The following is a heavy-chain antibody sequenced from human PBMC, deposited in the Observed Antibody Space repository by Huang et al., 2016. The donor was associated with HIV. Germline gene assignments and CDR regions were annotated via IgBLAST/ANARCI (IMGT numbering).Heavy chain of an antibody. D-gene: IGHD2-15*01. CDR2: MSYDGRSQ. V-gene: IGHV3-30*18. J-gene: IGHJ4*02. Sequence: QVHLVESGGGVVQPGGSLRLSCAASGFKLSGFGMHWVRQAPGKGLVWVAGMSYDGRSQFYTDSVKGRFTISRDNSDNTLSLQMKGLRPDDTAVYYCAKESRWFSDFDHWGQGVLVSVSS. CDR1: GFKLSGFG. CDR3: AKESRWFSDFDH.